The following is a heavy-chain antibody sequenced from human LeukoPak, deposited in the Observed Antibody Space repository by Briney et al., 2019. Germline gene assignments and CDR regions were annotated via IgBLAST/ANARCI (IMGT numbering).Heavy chain of an antibody. Sequence: GGSLRLSCAASGFTFNNYGMHWVRQAPGKGLEWVAFIRDDGGDKFYADSVKDRFTISRDNSKNTLYLQMNSLRAEDTAVYYCARDQYAYYYDSSGYYSAFDYWGQGTLVTVSS. CDR3: ARDQYAYYYDSSGYYSAFDY. CDR1: GFTFNNYG. CDR2: IRDDGGDK. D-gene: IGHD3-22*01. V-gene: IGHV3-30*02. J-gene: IGHJ4*02.